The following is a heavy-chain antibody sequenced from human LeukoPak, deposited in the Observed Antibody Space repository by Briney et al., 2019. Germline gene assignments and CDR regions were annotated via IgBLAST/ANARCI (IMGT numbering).Heavy chain of an antibody. J-gene: IGHJ4*02. CDR2: IIPIFGTA. V-gene: IGHV1-69*05. D-gene: IGHD3-22*01. CDR3: ATPNYYDSSGYVY. CDR1: GGTFSSYA. Sequence: ASVKVSCKASGGTFSSYAISWVRQAPGQGLEWMGGIIPIFGTANYAQKFQGRVTITTDESTSTAYMELSSLRSEDMAVYYCATPNYYDSSGYVYWGQGTLVTVSS.